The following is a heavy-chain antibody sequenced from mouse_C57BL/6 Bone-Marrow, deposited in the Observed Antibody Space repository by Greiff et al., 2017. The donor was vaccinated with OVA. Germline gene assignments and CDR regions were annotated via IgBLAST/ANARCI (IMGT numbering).Heavy chain of an antibody. D-gene: IGHD1-1*01. J-gene: IGHJ2*01. Sequence: QVQLQQPGAELVKPGASVKMSCKASGYTFTSYWITWVKQRPGQGLEWIGDIYPGSGSTNYNEKFKSKATLTVDTSSSTAYMQLSSLTSEASAVYNCARWDYYGSSYDFDYWGQGTTLTVSS. CDR3: ARWDYYGSSYDFDY. CDR1: GYTFTSYW. V-gene: IGHV1-55*01. CDR2: IYPGSGST.